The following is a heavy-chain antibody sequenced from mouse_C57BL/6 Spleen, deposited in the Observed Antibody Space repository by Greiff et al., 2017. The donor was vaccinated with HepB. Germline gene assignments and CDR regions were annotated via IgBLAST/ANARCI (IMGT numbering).Heavy chain of an antibody. Sequence: QVQLQQSGAELAKPGASVKLSCKASGYTFTSYWMHWVKQRPGQGLEWIGYINPSSGYTKYNQKFKDKATLTADKSSSTAYMQLSSLTYEDSAVYYCARSNYGSSWYFDVWGTGTTVTVSS. D-gene: IGHD1-1*01. CDR3: ARSNYGSSWYFDV. CDR2: INPSSGYT. V-gene: IGHV1-7*01. CDR1: GYTFTSYW. J-gene: IGHJ1*03.